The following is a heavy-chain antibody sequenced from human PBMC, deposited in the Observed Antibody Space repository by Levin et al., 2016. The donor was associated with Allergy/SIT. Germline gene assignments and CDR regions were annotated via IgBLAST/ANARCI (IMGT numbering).Heavy chain of an antibody. D-gene: IGHD1-26*01. V-gene: IGHV1-69*13. CDR1: GYTFSTYV. Sequence: SVKVSCKASGYTFSTYVISWVRQAPGQGLEWMGRIIPIFETGDSAQKFQGRVTITADEATSTVYMEVRGLTSEDTAMYYCARERWHRGSFTSRACDVWGQGTMVTVSS. J-gene: IGHJ3*01. CDR2: IIPIFETG. CDR3: ARERWHRGSFTSRACDV.